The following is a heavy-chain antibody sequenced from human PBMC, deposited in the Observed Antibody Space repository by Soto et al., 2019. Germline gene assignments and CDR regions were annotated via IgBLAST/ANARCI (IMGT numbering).Heavy chain of an antibody. Sequence: QVHLVQSGAEVKKPGASVKVSCKCSGYTFTSYGITWVRQAPGQGLEWMGWISAHNGNTDYAQKLQGRVTVTRDTTTSTAYMELRSLRSDDTAVYYCARGRYGDYWGQGALVTVSS. CDR2: ISAHNGNT. CDR3: ARGRYGDY. J-gene: IGHJ4*02. D-gene: IGHD1-1*01. CDR1: GYTFTSYG. V-gene: IGHV1-18*01.